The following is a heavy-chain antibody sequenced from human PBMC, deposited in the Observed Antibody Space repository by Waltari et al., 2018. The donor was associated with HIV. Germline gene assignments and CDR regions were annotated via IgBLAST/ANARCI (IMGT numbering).Heavy chain of an antibody. CDR3: AREMTTVTTDWFDP. V-gene: IGHV4-39*07. CDR1: GGSISSSSYY. Sequence: QLQLQESGPGLVKPSETLSLTCPVSGGSISSSSYYWGWIRQPPGKGLEWIGSIYYSGSTYYNPSLKSRVTISVDTSKNQFSLKLSSVTAADTAVYYCAREMTTVTTDWFDPWGQGTLVTVSS. CDR2: IYYSGST. J-gene: IGHJ5*02. D-gene: IGHD4-17*01.